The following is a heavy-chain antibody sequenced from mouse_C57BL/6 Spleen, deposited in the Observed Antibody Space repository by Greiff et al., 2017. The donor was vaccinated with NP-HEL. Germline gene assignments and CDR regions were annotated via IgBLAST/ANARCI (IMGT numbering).Heavy chain of an antibody. CDR2: IYPGDGDT. D-gene: IGHD1-1*01. CDR3: ARYDYYGPYFDY. CDR1: GYAFSSSW. Sequence: QVQLQQSGPELVKPGASVKISCKASGYAFSSSWMNWVKQRPGKGLEWIGGIYPGDGDTNYNGKFKGKATLTADKSSSTAYMQLSSLTSEDSAVYFCARYDYYGPYFDYWGQGTTLTVSS. V-gene: IGHV1-80*01. J-gene: IGHJ2*01.